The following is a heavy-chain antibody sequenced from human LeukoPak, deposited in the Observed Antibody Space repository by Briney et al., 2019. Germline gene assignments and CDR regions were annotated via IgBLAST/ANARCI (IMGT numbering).Heavy chain of an antibody. V-gene: IGHV4-39*01. CDR3: ARFKETAGGYNWFDP. CDR1: GVSISSSSYY. Sequence: SETLSLTCTVSGVSISSSSYYWGWIRQPPGKGLEWIGSIYYSGSTYYNPSLKSRVTISVDTSKNQFSLKLSSVTAADTAVYYCARFKETAGGYNWFDPWGQGTLVTVSS. J-gene: IGHJ5*02. D-gene: IGHD5-24*01. CDR2: IYYSGST.